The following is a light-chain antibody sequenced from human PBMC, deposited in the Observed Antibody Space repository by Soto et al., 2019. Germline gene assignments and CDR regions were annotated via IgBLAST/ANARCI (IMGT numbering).Light chain of an antibody. CDR1: QVIGSS. J-gene: IGKJ3*01. CDR2: AAA. V-gene: IGKV1-12*01. CDR3: QQGNSFPLT. Sequence: DIQMTQSPSSVSASVGDRVTITCRASQVIGSSLAWYQQKPGKAPNLLIYAAASLQSGVATRFSATFSGTEFTLTINNLQPEDVATYFCQQGNSFPLTFGPGTRVDI.